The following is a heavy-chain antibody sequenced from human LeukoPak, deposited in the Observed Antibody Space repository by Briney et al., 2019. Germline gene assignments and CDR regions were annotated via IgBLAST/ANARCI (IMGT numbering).Heavy chain of an antibody. J-gene: IGHJ4*02. CDR1: KFTFSNYV. D-gene: IGHD1-26*01. V-gene: IGHV3-23*01. Sequence: GGSLRLSCTASKFTFSNYVMTWVRQAPGKGLEWVSAISTSSTGTYYADSVNGRFTISRDDSKNTLYLQMNSLRVDDTAVYYCAPWIVGGFWADYWGQGTLVTVCS. CDR2: ISTSSTGT. CDR3: APWIVGGFWADY.